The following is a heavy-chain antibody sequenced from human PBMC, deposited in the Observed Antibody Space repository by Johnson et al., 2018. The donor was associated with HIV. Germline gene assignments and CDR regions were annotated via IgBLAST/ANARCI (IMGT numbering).Heavy chain of an antibody. D-gene: IGHD7-27*01. Sequence: VQLVESGGGLVQPGGSLRLSCAASGFTVSSNYMSWVRQAPGKGLESVSVVYSGGTTHYADSVKGRSTISRDNSKNTLYRQMNSLRAEETAVYYCAKDYPPSNWAVPDAFDIWGQGTMVTVSS. CDR3: AKDYPPSNWAVPDAFDI. CDR1: GFTVSSNY. CDR2: VYSGGTT. J-gene: IGHJ3*02. V-gene: IGHV3-66*02.